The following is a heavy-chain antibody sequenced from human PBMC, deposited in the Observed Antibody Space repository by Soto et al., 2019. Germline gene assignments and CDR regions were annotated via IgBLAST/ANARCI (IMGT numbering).Heavy chain of an antibody. CDR3: ARGQSHTYYYGSGSYITESNWFDP. D-gene: IGHD3-10*01. V-gene: IGHV1-18*01. J-gene: IGHJ5*02. CDR2: ISAYNGNT. Sequence: ASVKVSCKASGYTFTSYGISWVRQAPGQGLEWMGWISAYNGNTNYAQKLQGRVTMTTDTSTSTAYKELRSLRSDDTAVYYCARGQSHTYYYGSGSYITESNWFDPWG. CDR1: GYTFTSYG.